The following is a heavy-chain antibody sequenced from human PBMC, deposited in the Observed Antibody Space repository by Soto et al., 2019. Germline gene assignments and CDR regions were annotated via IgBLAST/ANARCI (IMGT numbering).Heavy chain of an antibody. CDR3: ARVAVAVAAFAY. V-gene: IGHV3-21*01. D-gene: IGHD6-19*01. Sequence: GGSLRLSCAASGFTFSSYSMNWVRQAPGKGLEWVSSISSSSSYIYYADSVKGRFTISRDNAKNSLYLQMNSLRAEDTAVYYCARVAVAVAAFAYWGQGTLVTVSS. J-gene: IGHJ4*02. CDR2: ISSSSSYI. CDR1: GFTFSSYS.